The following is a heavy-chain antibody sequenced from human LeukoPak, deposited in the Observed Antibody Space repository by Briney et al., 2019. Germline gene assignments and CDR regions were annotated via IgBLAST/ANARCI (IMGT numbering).Heavy chain of an antibody. Sequence: PGGSLRLSCAASGSGFIFSDHWMDWVRQAPGKGLEWLGRIRNKAKSFTTDYAASVKHRFAISRDDSRNSVYLQVNSLKIEDTAVYYCTSVSAGIIEYWGQGTLVTVSS. CDR1: GSGFIFSDHW. CDR3: TSVSAGIIEY. J-gene: IGHJ4*02. V-gene: IGHV3-72*01. D-gene: IGHD3-16*02. CDR2: IRNKAKSFTT.